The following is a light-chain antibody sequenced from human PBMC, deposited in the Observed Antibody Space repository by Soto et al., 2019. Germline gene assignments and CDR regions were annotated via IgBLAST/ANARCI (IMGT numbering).Light chain of an antibody. Sequence: TQSPGTLSLSPGEGATLSCRASQSVTRNYLAWYQQKPGQPPRLLIYGASSRVAGIPDRFSGSGSGTDFTLTISRLEPEDFAVYYCQQYARSPYTFGPGTNLEIK. J-gene: IGKJ2*01. CDR2: GAS. CDR1: QSVTRNY. CDR3: QQYARSPYT. V-gene: IGKV3-20*01.